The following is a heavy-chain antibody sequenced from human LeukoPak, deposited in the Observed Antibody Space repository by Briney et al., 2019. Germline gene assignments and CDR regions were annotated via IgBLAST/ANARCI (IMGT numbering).Heavy chain of an antibody. CDR3: ARRLPSPYYYDSSGPYLDY. Sequence: SETLSLTCTVSGGSISSSSYYWGWIRQPPGKGLEWIGSIYYSGSTYYNPSLKSRVTISVDTSKNQFSLKLSSVTAADTAVYYCARRLPSPYYYDSSGPYLDYWGQGTLVTVSS. V-gene: IGHV4-39*01. J-gene: IGHJ4*02. CDR2: IYYSGST. CDR1: GGSISSSSYY. D-gene: IGHD3-22*01.